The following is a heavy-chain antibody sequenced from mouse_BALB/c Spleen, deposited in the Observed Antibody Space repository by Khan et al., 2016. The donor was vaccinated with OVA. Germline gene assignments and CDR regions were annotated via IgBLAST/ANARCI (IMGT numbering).Heavy chain of an antibody. Sequence: VQLKESGPELVKPGASVKMSCKASEYTFTNYVMHWVKQKPGQGLEWIGYINPYNDGAKYNEKFKGKATLTSDKSSSTAYMELSSLTSEDSAVYYCARYDSSPYYAMDYWGQGTSVTVSS. D-gene: IGHD1-1*01. J-gene: IGHJ4*01. CDR3: ARYDSSPYYAMDY. CDR2: INPYNDGA. V-gene: IGHV1S136*01. CDR1: EYTFTNYV.